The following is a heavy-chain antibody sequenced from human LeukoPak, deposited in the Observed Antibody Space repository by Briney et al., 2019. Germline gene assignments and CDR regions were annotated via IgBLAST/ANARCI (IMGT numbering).Heavy chain of an antibody. Sequence: PSQTLSLTCTVSGGSIRSNSYDWGWIRPPPGKGLGWIGSIYFSGNTYYNPSLKSRVTISVDTSKNQFSLKLSSVTAADTAVYYCATGSSRYYYYMDVWGKGTTVTVSS. CDR3: ATGSSRYYYYMDV. CDR1: GGSIRSNSYD. D-gene: IGHD3-10*01. V-gene: IGHV4-39*01. CDR2: IYFSGNT. J-gene: IGHJ6*03.